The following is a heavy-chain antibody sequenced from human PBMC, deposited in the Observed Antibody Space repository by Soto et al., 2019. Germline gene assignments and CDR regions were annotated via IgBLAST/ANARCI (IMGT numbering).Heavy chain of an antibody. V-gene: IGHV1-18*01. Sequence: QVQLVQSGAEVKKPGASVKVSCKAYGYTVPNYGIIWVRQAPGQGLEWMGWISAYNGITDYAEKLQGRVTMTTDTSTNTAYMDLRSLKSDDTAVYYCARGHSSSWPDYWGPGTLVTVSS. CDR2: ISAYNGIT. CDR1: GYTVPNYG. J-gene: IGHJ4*02. CDR3: ARGHSSSWPDY. D-gene: IGHD6-13*01.